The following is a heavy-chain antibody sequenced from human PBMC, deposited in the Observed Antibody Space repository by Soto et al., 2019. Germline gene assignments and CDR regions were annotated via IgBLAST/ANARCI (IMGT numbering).Heavy chain of an antibody. CDR3: ASDSPAARGDWFDP. D-gene: IGHD2-2*01. J-gene: IGHJ5*02. Sequence: QVQLQESGPGLVKPSQTLSLTCTVSGGSISSGDYYWSWIRQPPGKGLEWIGYIYYSGTTYYNPSRTSRVTISVDTSTNQFSLKLSSVTAADTAVYYCASDSPAARGDWFDPWGQGTLVTVSS. CDR2: IYYSGTT. CDR1: GGSISSGDYY. V-gene: IGHV4-30-4*01.